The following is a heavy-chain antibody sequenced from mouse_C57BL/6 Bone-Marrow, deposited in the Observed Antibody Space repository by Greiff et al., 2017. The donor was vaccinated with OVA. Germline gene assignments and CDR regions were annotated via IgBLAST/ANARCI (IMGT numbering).Heavy chain of an antibody. CDR1: GYTFTSYW. CDR2: INPSNGGT. V-gene: IGHV1-53*01. D-gene: IGHD2-4*01. J-gene: IGHJ1*03. CDR3: AIEDYDLHWYFDV. Sequence: QVQLQQPGTELVKPGASVKLSCKASGYTFTSYWMHWVKQRPGQGLEWIGNINPSNGGTNYNEKFKSKATLTVDKSSSTAYMQLIILTSAYSSFYFCAIEDYDLHWYFDVWGTGTTVTVSS.